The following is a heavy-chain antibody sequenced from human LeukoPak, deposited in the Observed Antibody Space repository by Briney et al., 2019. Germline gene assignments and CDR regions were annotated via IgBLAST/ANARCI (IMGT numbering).Heavy chain of an antibody. J-gene: IGHJ4*02. CDR3: ARSYYDYVWGSYRGKAYFDY. CDR1: GGSFSGYY. Sequence: SETLSLTCAVYGGSFSGYYWSWIRQPPEKGLEWIGEINHSGSTNYNPSLKSRVTISVDTSKNQFSLKLSSVTAADTAVYYCARSYYDYVWGSYRGKAYFDYWGQGTLVTVSS. V-gene: IGHV4-34*01. CDR2: INHSGST. D-gene: IGHD3-16*02.